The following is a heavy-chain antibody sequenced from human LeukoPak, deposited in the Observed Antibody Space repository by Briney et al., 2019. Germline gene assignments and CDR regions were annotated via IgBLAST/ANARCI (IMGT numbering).Heavy chain of an antibody. V-gene: IGHV4-59*06. CDR2: IYYSGST. Sequence: SETLSLTCTVSGGSISSYYWSWIRQHPGKGLEWIGYIYYSGSTYYNPSLKSRVTISVDTSKNQFSLKLSSVTAADTAVYYCARTSENYGSGSYYWDYWGQGTLVTVSS. CDR1: GGSISSYY. D-gene: IGHD3-10*01. J-gene: IGHJ4*02. CDR3: ARTSENYGSGSYYWDY.